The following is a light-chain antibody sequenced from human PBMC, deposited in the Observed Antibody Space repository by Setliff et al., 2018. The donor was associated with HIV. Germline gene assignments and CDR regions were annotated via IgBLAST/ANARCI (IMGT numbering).Light chain of an antibody. CDR2: DVS. Sequence: ALTQPASVSGSPGQSITISCTGSSNDIGGYNYVSWYQQHPGKAPKLIIYDVSSRPSGVSNRFSGSKSGNTASLTISGLQAEDETDYYCSSYTSSHTYVFGTGTKVTVL. CDR3: SSYTSSHTYV. J-gene: IGLJ1*01. V-gene: IGLV2-14*03. CDR1: SNDIGGYNY.